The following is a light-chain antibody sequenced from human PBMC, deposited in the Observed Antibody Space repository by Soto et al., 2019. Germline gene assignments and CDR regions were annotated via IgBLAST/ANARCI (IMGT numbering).Light chain of an antibody. CDR2: KAS. Sequence: DIQMTQSPSTLSASVGDRVTITCRASQSINSWLAWYQQKPGKAPKLLIYKASSLESGVPSRFSGSGSGTEFTLTISSLQPDDFATYYCQQYNSYSPGYTFGQGTKLEIK. V-gene: IGKV1-5*03. CDR3: QQYNSYSPGYT. J-gene: IGKJ2*01. CDR1: QSINSW.